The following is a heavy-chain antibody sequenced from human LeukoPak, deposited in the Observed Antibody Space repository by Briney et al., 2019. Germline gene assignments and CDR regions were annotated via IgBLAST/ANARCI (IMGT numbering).Heavy chain of an antibody. V-gene: IGHV1-2*02. CDR1: GYTFTAYY. Sequence: VASVKVSCKASGYTFTAYYIHWVRQAPGQGLEWMAWIDPNSGDTWSAPLFQGRVTMTRDTSITTASMELTWLSSDDTAVYYCATGVATAFTYWGQGTLVTVSS. D-gene: IGHD5-18*01. CDR2: IDPNSGDT. J-gene: IGHJ4*02. CDR3: ATGVATAFTY.